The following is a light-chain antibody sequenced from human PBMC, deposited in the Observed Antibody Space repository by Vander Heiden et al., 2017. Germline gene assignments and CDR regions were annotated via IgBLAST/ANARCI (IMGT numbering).Light chain of an antibody. CDR3: QQRSNWLFT. CDR1: QSVSSY. CDR2: DAS. J-gene: IGKJ3*01. Sequence: IVLTQSPATLSLSPGERATLSCRASQSVSSYLAWYQQKPGQAPRLLIYDASNRATGIPARFSGSGSGTDFTLTISSLEPEDFAVYYCQQRSNWLFTFGHGTKVDIK. V-gene: IGKV3-11*01.